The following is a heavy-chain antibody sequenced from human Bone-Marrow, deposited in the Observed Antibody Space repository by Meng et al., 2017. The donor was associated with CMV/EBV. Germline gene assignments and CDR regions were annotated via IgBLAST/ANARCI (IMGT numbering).Heavy chain of an antibody. V-gene: IGHV1-46*01. CDR1: GYTFTSYY. D-gene: IGHD2-2*01. CDR3: AREWGYCSSTSCPVSRYYYYGMDV. J-gene: IGHJ6*02. Sequence: ASVKVSCKASGYTFTSYYMHWVRQAPGQGLEWMRIINPSGGSTSYAQKFQGRVTMTRDTSTSTVYMELSSLRSEDTAVYYCAREWGYCSSTSCPVSRYYYYGMDVWGQGTTVTVSS. CDR2: INPSGGST.